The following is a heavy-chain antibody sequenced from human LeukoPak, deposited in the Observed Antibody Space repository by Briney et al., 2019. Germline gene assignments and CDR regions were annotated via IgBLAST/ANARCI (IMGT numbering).Heavy chain of an antibody. V-gene: IGHV4-61*02. CDR1: GGSISNGSYY. Sequence: PSETLSLTCTVSGGSISNGSYYWSWIRQPAGKGLEWIGRIYTSGSTNYNPSIKSRVTISVDTSKNQFSLKLTSVTAADTAVYYCARASGSSWSRLGVYYYHMDVWGKGTTVTVSS. CDR3: ARASGSSWSRLGVYYYHMDV. D-gene: IGHD6-13*01. CDR2: IYTSGST. J-gene: IGHJ6*03.